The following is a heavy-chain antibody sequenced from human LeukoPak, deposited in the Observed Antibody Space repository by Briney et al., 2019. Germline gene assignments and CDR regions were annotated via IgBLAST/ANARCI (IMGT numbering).Heavy chain of an antibody. V-gene: IGHV4-59*01. CDR2: IYYSGST. J-gene: IGHJ5*02. D-gene: IGHD3-3*01. Sequence: SETLSLTCTVSGGSISSYYWSWIRQPPGKGLEWIGYIYYSGSTNYNPSLKSRVTISVDTSKNQFSLKLSSVTAADTAVYYCARGPLLRFLEWYPSWFDPWGQGTLVAVSS. CDR1: GGSISSYY. CDR3: ARGPLLRFLEWYPSWFDP.